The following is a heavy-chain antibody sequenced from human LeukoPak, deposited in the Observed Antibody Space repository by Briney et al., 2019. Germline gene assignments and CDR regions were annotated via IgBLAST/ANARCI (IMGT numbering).Heavy chain of an antibody. CDR3: ARDHRYCSGGSCLRDFDY. Sequence: MASQTLSLTCTVSGGSIYSGGYYWSWIRQHPGKGLEWIGYIYYTGSTYYNPSLKSRVAISVDTSKNQFSLILSSVTAADTAVYYCARDHRYCSGGSCLRDFDYWGQGTLVTVSS. J-gene: IGHJ4*02. CDR1: GGSIYSGGYY. D-gene: IGHD2-15*01. V-gene: IGHV4-31*03. CDR2: IYYTGST.